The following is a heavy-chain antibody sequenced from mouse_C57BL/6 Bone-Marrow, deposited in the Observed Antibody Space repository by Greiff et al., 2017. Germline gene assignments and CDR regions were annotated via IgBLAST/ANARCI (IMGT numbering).Heavy chain of an antibody. J-gene: IGHJ3*01. CDR3: ARHGYDYAWFAY. D-gene: IGHD2-4*01. CDR1: GFTFSSYG. V-gene: IGHV5-6*01. Sequence: EVQLVESGGDLVKPGGSLKLSCAASGFTFSSYGMSWVRQTPDKRLEWVATISSGGSYTYYPDSVKGRFTISRDNAKNTLYLQMSSLKSEDTAMYYCARHGYDYAWFAYGGQGTLVTVSA. CDR2: ISSGGSYT.